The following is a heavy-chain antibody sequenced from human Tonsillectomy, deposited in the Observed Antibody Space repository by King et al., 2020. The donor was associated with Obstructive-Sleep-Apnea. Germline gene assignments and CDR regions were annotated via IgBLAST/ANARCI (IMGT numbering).Heavy chain of an antibody. J-gene: IGHJ6*02. CDR3: ARAWDYGDYGHHYYYYYGMDV. D-gene: IGHD4-17*01. CDR1: GGSISSGGYY. Sequence: QLQESGPGLVKPSQTLSLTCTVSGGSISSGGYYWSWIRQHPGKGLEWIGFMYYSGSTYYNPSLKSRVTISVDTSKNKFSLKLSSLTAADTAVYYCARAWDYGDYGHHYYYYYGMDVWGQGTTVTVSS. CDR2: MYYSGST. V-gene: IGHV4-31*03.